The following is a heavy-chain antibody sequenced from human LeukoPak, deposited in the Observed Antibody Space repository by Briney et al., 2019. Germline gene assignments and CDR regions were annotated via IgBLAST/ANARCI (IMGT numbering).Heavy chain of an antibody. Sequence: GGSLRLSCAASGFTFSSYGMHWVRQAPGKGLEWVAFIRYDGNNKYYADSVKGRFTISRDNSKNTLYLQMNSLRAEDTAVYYCARDGCPLWSISCHRGFDPWGQGLLVTVSS. CDR3: ARDGCPLWSISCHRGFDP. J-gene: IGHJ5*02. D-gene: IGHD2-2*02. CDR2: IRYDGNNK. V-gene: IGHV3-30*02. CDR1: GFTFSSYG.